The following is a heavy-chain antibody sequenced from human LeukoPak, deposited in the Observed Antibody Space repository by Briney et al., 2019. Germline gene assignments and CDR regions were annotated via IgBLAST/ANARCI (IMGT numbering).Heavy chain of an antibody. J-gene: IGHJ4*02. CDR3: AKSGYNRFDY. CDR1: GFTFSTYG. Sequence: GGSLRLSCAASGFTFSTYGMSWVRQAPGKGLEWAAAITGSGGSTFYADSVKGRFTISRDNSKNTLFLQMNSLTAEDTAVYYCAKSGYNRFDYWGQGTLVTVSS. D-gene: IGHD5-24*01. V-gene: IGHV3-23*01. CDR2: ITGSGGST.